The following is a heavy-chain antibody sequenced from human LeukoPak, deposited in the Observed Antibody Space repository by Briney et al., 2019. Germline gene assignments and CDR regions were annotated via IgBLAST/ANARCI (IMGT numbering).Heavy chain of an antibody. CDR1: GGSISSYY. J-gene: IGHJ6*02. V-gene: IGHV4-4*07. Sequence: SETLSLTRTVSGGSISSYYWSWIRQPAGKGLEWIGRIYTSGSTNYNPSLKSRVTMSVDTSKNQFSLKLSSVTAADTAVYYCARLPRGYSYGLHGMDVWGQGTTVTVPS. CDR2: IYTSGST. CDR3: ARLPRGYSYGLHGMDV. D-gene: IGHD5-18*01.